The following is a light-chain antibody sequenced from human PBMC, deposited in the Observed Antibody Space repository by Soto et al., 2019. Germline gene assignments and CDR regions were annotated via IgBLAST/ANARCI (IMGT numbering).Light chain of an antibody. Sequence: EIVLTQSPGTLSLSPGERATLSCRASQSVSSSYLAWYQQKPGQAPRLLIYGASSRATGIPDRFSGSGFGTDFTPTISRLEPEDFAVYYCQQYGSSPPITFGQGTRLEIK. V-gene: IGKV3-20*01. CDR2: GAS. CDR1: QSVSSSY. J-gene: IGKJ5*01. CDR3: QQYGSSPPIT.